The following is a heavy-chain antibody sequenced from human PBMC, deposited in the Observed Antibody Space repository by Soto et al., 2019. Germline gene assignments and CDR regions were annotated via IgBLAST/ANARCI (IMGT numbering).Heavy chain of an antibody. CDR1: GFTFSSYA. V-gene: IGHV3-23*01. CDR2: TTSTGGTT. CDR3: ARDGGYSNYGYYYYYGMDV. Sequence: GGSLRLSCAASGFTFSSYAMSWVRQAPGKGLEWVSSTTSTGGTTHYADSVKGRFTISRDSSKNTLYLQMNSLRAEDTAVYYCARDGGYSNYGYYYYYGMDVWGQGTTVTVSS. J-gene: IGHJ6*02. D-gene: IGHD4-4*01.